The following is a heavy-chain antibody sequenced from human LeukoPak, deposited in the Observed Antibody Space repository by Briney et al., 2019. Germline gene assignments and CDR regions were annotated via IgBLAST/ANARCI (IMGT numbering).Heavy chain of an antibody. Sequence: ASVKVSCKASGYTFTYYYMHWVRQAPGQGLEWMGWINPNSGDTNYAQKFQGRVTMTRDPSISTAYMALTRLRSDDTAVYYCARDAWLVGTTNLYYFDYWGQGTLVTVSS. V-gene: IGHV1-2*02. D-gene: IGHD1-26*01. CDR2: INPNSGDT. CDR1: GYTFTYYY. J-gene: IGHJ4*02. CDR3: ARDAWLVGTTNLYYFDY.